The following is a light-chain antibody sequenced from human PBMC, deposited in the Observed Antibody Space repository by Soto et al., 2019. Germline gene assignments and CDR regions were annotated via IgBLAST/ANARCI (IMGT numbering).Light chain of an antibody. CDR1: SSNIGSNF. Sequence: QSVLTQPPSASGTSGQKVTISCSGTSSNIGSNFVYWYQQLPGTAPNLLIFKDNQRPSGVPDRFSGSKSGTSVSLAISGLRPEDEADYYCSVWEDNVDGWVFGGGTKLTVL. V-gene: IGLV1-47*01. CDR3: SVWEDNVDGWV. CDR2: KDN. J-gene: IGLJ3*02.